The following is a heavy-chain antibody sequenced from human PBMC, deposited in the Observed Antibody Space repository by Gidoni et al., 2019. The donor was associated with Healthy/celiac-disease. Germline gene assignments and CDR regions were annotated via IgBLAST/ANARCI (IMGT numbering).Heavy chain of an antibody. CDR1: GFTFSSYA. J-gene: IGHJ4*02. Sequence: EVQLLASGGGLVQLGGSLRPSVAASGFTFSSYAMSWVRQAPGKGLEWVSVISGSGGSTYYADSVKGRFTISRDNSKNTLYLQMNSLRAEDTAVYYCAKGVAAAPFDYWGQGTLVTVSS. CDR2: ISGSGGST. CDR3: AKGVAAAPFDY. V-gene: IGHV3-23*01. D-gene: IGHD2-2*01.